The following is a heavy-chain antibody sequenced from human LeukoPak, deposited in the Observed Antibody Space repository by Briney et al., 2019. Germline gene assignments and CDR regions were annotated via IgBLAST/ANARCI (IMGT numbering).Heavy chain of an antibody. CDR2: IYYSGST. J-gene: IGHJ5*01. D-gene: IGHD5-18*01. V-gene: IGHV4-39*01. Sequence: SETLSLTCTVSGGSISSGGYYWSWIRQHPGKGLEWIGYIYYSGSTYYNPSLKSRVTISVDTSTSQFSLRLSSVTAADTAVYYCARHGGYSYGWDWFDSWGQGTLVTVSS. CDR3: ARHGGYSYGWDWFDS. CDR1: GGSISSGGYY.